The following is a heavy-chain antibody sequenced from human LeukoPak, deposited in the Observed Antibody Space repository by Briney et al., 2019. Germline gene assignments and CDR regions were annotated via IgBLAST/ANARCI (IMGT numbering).Heavy chain of an antibody. CDR2: INPSGGST. CDR1: GYTFTSYY. D-gene: IGHD5-24*01. CDR3: ARMATHGDRDY. V-gene: IGHV1-46*01. J-gene: IGHJ4*02. Sequence: ASVKVSCKASGYTFTSYYLYWVRQAPGQGLEWMGIINPSGGSTSYAQKFQGRVTMTRDTSTSTVYMELSSLRSEDTAVYYCARMATHGDRDYWGQGTLVTVSS.